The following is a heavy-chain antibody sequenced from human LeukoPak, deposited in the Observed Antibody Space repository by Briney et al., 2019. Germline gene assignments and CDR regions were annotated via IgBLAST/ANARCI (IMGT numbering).Heavy chain of an antibody. Sequence: SETLSLTCTVSGGSISSGSYYWSWIRKPAGKGLEWIGRIYTSGSTNYNPSLKSRVTISVDTSKNQFSLKLSSVTAADTAVYYCASGLRYFDLYYWGQGTLVTVSS. J-gene: IGHJ4*02. D-gene: IGHD3-9*01. V-gene: IGHV4-61*02. CDR1: GGSISSGSYY. CDR3: ASGLRYFDLYY. CDR2: IYTSGST.